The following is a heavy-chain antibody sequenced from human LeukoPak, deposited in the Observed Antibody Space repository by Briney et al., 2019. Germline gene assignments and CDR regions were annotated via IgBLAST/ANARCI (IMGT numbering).Heavy chain of an antibody. D-gene: IGHD5-18*01. CDR1: GYSISSGYY. CDR3: ARHTGGYTYGLVY. CDR2: IYHSGST. Sequence: ASETLSLTCAVSGYSISSGYYWGWIRQPPGKGLEWIGTIYHSGSTYYNPSLKSRVTMSVDTSKNQFSLNLSSVTAADTALYYCARHTGGYTYGLVYWGQGTLVTVSS. J-gene: IGHJ4*02. V-gene: IGHV4-38-2*01.